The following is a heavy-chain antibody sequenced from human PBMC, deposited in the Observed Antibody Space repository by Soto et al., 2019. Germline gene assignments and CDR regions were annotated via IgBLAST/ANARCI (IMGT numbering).Heavy chain of an antibody. D-gene: IGHD6-13*01. J-gene: IGHJ4*02. CDR1: GGSISSGGYS. CDR3: ARAAVGGYFDY. CDR2: IFHSGGT. V-gene: IGHV4-30-2*01. Sequence: SETLSLTCAVSGGSISSGGYSWSWIRQPPGKGLEWIGYIFHSGGTYYNPSLKTRLTISVDRSKNQFSLKLNSVTAADTALYFCARAAVGGYFDYWGQGTLVTVSS.